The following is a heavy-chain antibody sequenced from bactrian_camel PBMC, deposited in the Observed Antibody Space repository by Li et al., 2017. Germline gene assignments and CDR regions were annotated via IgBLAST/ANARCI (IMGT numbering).Heavy chain of an antibody. CDR3: AVDRGTGCKFRAGTAY. D-gene: IGHD6*01. CDR1: TNILSTCG. Sequence: VQLVESGGGSVQAGGSLKLSCAASTNILSTCGMAWFRQAPGKEREMVSRINRADTTVYADSVQGRFTISKDHAKNILYLQMNNLNQEDTARYYCAVDRGTGCKFRAGTAYWGQGTQVTVS. CDR2: INRADTT. J-gene: IGHJ4*01. V-gene: IGHV3S53*01.